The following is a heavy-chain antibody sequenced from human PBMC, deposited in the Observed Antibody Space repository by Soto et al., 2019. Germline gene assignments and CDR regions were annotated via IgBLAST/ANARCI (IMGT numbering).Heavy chain of an antibody. J-gene: IGHJ6*02. V-gene: IGHV3-53*01. CDR1: GFSVSSNY. Sequence: GGSLRLSCAASGFSVSSNYMSWVRQAPGKGLEWVSVIYSGGNTHYADSVKGRFTISRDNSKNTLYLQMNSLRAEDTAVYYCARDSTWIPYYHYGMDVWGQGTTVTV. CDR2: IYSGGNT. CDR3: ARDSTWIPYYHYGMDV. D-gene: IGHD5-18*01.